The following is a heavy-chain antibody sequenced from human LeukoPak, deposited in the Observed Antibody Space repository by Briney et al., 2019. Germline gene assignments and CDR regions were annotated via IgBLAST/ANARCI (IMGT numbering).Heavy chain of an antibody. CDR3: TTDSYCSSTSCSSHAFDI. Sequence: GGSLRLSCAASGFTLSNAWMSWVRQAPGKGLEWVGRIKSKTDGGTTDYAAPVKGRFTISRDDSKNTLYLQMNSLKTEDTAVYYCTTDSYCSSTSCSSHAFDIWGQGTMVTVSS. V-gene: IGHV3-15*01. J-gene: IGHJ3*02. D-gene: IGHD2-2*01. CDR2: IKSKTDGGTT. CDR1: GFTLSNAW.